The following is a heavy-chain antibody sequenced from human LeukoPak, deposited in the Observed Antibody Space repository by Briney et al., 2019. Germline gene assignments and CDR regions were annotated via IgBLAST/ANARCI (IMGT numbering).Heavy chain of an antibody. J-gene: IGHJ3*02. V-gene: IGHV3-23*01. Sequence: PGGSLRLSCAASGFTFSNAWMSWVRQAPGKGLEWVSAISGSGGSTYYADSVKGRFTISRDNSKNTLFLQINSLRAEDMAIYYCAKVHGSGSYDAFDIWGQGTMVTVSS. CDR2: ISGSGGST. CDR3: AKVHGSGSYDAFDI. D-gene: IGHD3-10*01. CDR1: GFTFSNAW.